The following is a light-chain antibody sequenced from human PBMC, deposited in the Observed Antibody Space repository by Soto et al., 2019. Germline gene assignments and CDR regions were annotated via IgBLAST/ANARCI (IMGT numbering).Light chain of an antibody. J-gene: IGLJ1*01. Sequence: QSALTQPASVSGSLGRSITIPCSGSSRDIGGYNYVSWYQQHPGKAPKLMIYEVSKRPSGVPDRFSGSKSGNTASLTVSGLQAEDEADYYCSSYAGSNNYVFGTGTKLTVL. CDR2: EVS. CDR1: SRDIGGYNY. V-gene: IGLV2-8*01. CDR3: SSYAGSNNYV.